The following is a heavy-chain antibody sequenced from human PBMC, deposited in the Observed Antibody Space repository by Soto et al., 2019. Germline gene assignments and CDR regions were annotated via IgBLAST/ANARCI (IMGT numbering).Heavy chain of an antibody. CDR2: IYYSGST. CDR1: GGSISSGGYY. CDR3: ARGGGIVVVPAAMLSALPPY. D-gene: IGHD2-2*01. J-gene: IGHJ4*02. V-gene: IGHV4-31*03. Sequence: QVQLQESGPGLVKPSQTLSLTCTVSGGSISSGGYYWSWIRQHPGKGLEWIGYIYYSGSTYYNPSLKSRVTIAVDTSTSQFSLKLSSVTAADTAVYYCARGGGIVVVPAAMLSALPPYWGQGTLVTVSS.